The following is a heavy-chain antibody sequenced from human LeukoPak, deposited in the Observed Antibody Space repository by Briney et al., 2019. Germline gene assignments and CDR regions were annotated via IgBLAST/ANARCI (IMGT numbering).Heavy chain of an antibody. CDR3: ARDLPIYCGGGRCYFFDY. Sequence: PGGSLRLSCAASGFTFSTYWMSWVRQAPGKGLEWVANIKQDGSEKYYVDSVKGRFTISRDNAKNSLYLQMNSLRAEDTAVYYCARDLPIYCGGGRCYFFDYWGQGTLVTVSS. CDR2: IKQDGSEK. CDR1: GFTFSTYW. J-gene: IGHJ4*02. V-gene: IGHV3-7*01. D-gene: IGHD2-15*01.